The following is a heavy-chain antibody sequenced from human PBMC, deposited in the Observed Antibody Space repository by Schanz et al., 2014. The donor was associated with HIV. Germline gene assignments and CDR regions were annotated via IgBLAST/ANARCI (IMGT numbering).Heavy chain of an antibody. CDR1: GYTFTGYY. V-gene: IGHV1-2*02. CDR2: VNPDSGGT. D-gene: IGHD1-1*01. J-gene: IGHJ4*02. CDR3: TRNRYQLLPFDF. Sequence: QVQLLRSGPEVRKPGASVRVSCETSGYTFTGYYMNWVRQAPGQGLEWMGFVNPDSGGTNYARKFRGRVTMTRDTSISSASLELTRLRSDDTAVYFCTRNRYQLLPFDFWGQGTLVTVSS.